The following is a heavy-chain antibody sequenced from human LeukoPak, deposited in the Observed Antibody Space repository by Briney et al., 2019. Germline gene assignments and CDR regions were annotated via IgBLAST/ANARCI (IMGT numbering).Heavy chain of an antibody. CDR2: IRYDGSNK. D-gene: IGHD5-12*01. CDR3: AKDSIKGKVATSPLDY. Sequence: PGGSLRLSWSAAGFTFSSYGMHLVRQAPGQGLGWVAFIRYDGSNKYYADSVKGRFTISRDNSKNTLYLQMNSLRAEDTAVYYCAKDSIKGKVATSPLDYWGQGTLVTVSS. V-gene: IGHV3-30*02. J-gene: IGHJ4*02. CDR1: GFTFSSYG.